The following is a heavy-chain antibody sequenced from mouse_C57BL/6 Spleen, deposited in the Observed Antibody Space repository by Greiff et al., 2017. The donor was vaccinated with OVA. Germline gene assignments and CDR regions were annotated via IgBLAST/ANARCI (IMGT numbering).Heavy chain of an antibody. CDR2: ISSGGSYT. CDR3: ARQGIYYGNPYAMDY. V-gene: IGHV5-6*01. J-gene: IGHJ4*01. D-gene: IGHD2-1*01. Sequence: EVKLVESGGDLVKPGGSLKLSYAASGFTFSSYGMSWVRQTPDKRLEWVATISSGGSYTYYPDSVKGRFTISRDNAKNTLYLQMSSLKSEDTAMYYCARQGIYYGNPYAMDYWGQGTSVTVSS. CDR1: GFTFSSYG.